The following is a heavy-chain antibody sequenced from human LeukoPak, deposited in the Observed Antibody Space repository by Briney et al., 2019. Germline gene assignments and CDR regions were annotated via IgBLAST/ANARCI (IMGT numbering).Heavy chain of an antibody. CDR1: GFTFSSYA. CDR2: ISGSGGST. D-gene: IGHD6-13*01. CDR3: VLLRGSSWYNGRIDL. Sequence: GGSLRLSRAASGFTFSSYAISWVRQAPGKGLEWDSSISGSGGSTYYADSVRGRFTISQDNSKNTLYLQMNTLEAAESVGYCRVLLRGSSWYNGRIDLGAQGTVDTVSS. J-gene: IGHJ4*02. V-gene: IGHV3-23*01.